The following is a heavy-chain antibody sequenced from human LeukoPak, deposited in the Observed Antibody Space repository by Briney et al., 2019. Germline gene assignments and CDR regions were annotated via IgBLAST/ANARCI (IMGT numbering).Heavy chain of an antibody. CDR3: ATARLYHSGWGFDP. V-gene: IGHV1-24*01. CDR1: GYTLTELS. D-gene: IGHD5-12*01. CDR2: FDPEDGET. Sequence: ASVTVSCKVSGYTLTELSMHWVRQAPGKGLEWMGGFDPEDGETIYAQKFQGRVTMTEDTSTDTAYMELSSLRSEDTAVYYCATARLYHSGWGFDPWGQGTLVTVSS. J-gene: IGHJ5*02.